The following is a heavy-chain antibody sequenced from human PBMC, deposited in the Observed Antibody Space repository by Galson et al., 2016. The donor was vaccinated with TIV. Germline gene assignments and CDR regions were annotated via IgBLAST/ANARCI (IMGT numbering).Heavy chain of an antibody. CDR1: GFPVSDNY. J-gene: IGHJ6*02. D-gene: IGHD4-23*01. CDR3: ARERRHCGNECFLQYYYGMDV. Sequence: SLRLSCAASGFPVSDNYMTWVRRAPGKGLEWVSIIHTGGNTNYADSVRGRFTISRGNAKNTVYPQMSRLRAEDAAVYYCARERRHCGNECFLQYYYGMDVWGQGTTVTVSS. CDR2: IHTGGNT. V-gene: IGHV3-66*02.